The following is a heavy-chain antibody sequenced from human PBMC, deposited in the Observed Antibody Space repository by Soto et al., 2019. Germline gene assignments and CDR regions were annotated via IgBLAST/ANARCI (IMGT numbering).Heavy chain of an antibody. J-gene: IGHJ4*02. CDR3: ARITTPPDNSSGWYEDY. CDR2: IDWDDDK. Sequence: SGPTLVKPTQTLTLTCTFSGFSLSTSGMCVSWIRQPPGKALEWLALIDWDDDKYYSTSLKTRLTISKDTSKNQVVLKMTNMDPVDTATYYCARITTPPDNSSGWYEDYWGQGTLVTVSS. D-gene: IGHD6-19*01. CDR1: GFSLSTSGMC. V-gene: IGHV2-70*01.